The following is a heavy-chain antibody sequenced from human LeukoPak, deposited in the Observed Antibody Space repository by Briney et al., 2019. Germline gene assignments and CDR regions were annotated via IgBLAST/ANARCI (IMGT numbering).Heavy chain of an antibody. CDR1: GFTFSSYG. D-gene: IGHD4-17*01. V-gene: IGHV3-33*01. J-gene: IGHJ4*02. CDR2: IWYDGSNK. CDR3: ARDSTTVTAGALTG. Sequence: GRSLRLSCAASGFTFSSYGMHWVRQAPGKGLEWVAVIWYDGSNKYYADSVKGRFTISRDNSKNTLYLQMNSLRAEDTAVYYCARDSTTVTAGALTGWGQGTLVTVSS.